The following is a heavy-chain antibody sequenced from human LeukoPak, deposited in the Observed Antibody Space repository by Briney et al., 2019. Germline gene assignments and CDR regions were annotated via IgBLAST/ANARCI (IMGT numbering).Heavy chain of an antibody. CDR1: GFSLGSYW. Sequence: GGSLRLSCVVSGFSLGSYWMSWVRKAPGKGLEWVANIRQDGSEKNYVDSVKGRFTISRDNAENSLFLQMNRLRVEDTAVYYCARDNPFGGYWGQGTLVTVSS. D-gene: IGHD3-16*01. J-gene: IGHJ4*02. V-gene: IGHV3-7*03. CDR3: ARDNPFGGY. CDR2: IRQDGSEK.